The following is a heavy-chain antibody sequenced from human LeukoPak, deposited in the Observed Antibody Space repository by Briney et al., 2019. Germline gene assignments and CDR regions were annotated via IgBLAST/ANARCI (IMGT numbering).Heavy chain of an antibody. CDR2: INQDGSET. Sequence: PGGSLRLSCVGSGFTFSTSWMHWVRPAPGKGPEYVAYINQDGSETNYVDSVKGRFTISRDNTRNSLFLQMYSLRDEDTAIYYCARWAGRCGGDCQSEDPWGLGTLVIVSS. CDR3: ARWAGRCGGDCQSEDP. V-gene: IGHV3-7*01. J-gene: IGHJ5*02. CDR1: GFTFSTSW. D-gene: IGHD2-21*02.